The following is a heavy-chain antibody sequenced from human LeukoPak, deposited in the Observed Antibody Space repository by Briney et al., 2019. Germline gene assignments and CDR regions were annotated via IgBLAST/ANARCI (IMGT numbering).Heavy chain of an antibody. CDR1: DGSISSYY. V-gene: IGHV4-4*07. D-gene: IGHD3-3*01. J-gene: IGHJ4*02. CDR3: ARDYDFWSGFPPLFDS. CDR2: IYSTGST. Sequence: SETLSLTCTVPDGSISSYYWSWIRQPAGKGLEWIGRIYSTGSTNYNPSPKSRVTMSVDTSKNQFSLNLTSVTAADTAVYYCARDYDFWSGFPPLFDSWGQGTLVTVSS.